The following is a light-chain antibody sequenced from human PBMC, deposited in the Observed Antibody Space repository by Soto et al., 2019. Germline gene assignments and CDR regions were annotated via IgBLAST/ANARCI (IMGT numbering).Light chain of an antibody. J-gene: IGLJ1*01. V-gene: IGLV1-40*01. CDR2: GDS. CDR3: QSYDTSLSGSH. Sequence: QPVLTQPPSVSGAPGQRVTISCTGSSSNIGAGYDVHWYQQLPGTAPKLLIYGDSNRPSGVPDRFSGSKSGTSPSLAITGLQAEDEADYYCQSYDTSLSGSHFGIGTKVTVL. CDR1: SSNIGAGYD.